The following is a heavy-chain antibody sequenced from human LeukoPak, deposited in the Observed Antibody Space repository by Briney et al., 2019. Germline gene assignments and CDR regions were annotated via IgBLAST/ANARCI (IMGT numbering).Heavy chain of an antibody. J-gene: IGHJ6*03. CDR3: ARNGVVVIEGYYYYYMDV. D-gene: IGHD3-22*01. CDR2: INPSGGRA. V-gene: IGHV1-46*01. Sequence: ASVKVSCKASGYTFTSYDINWVRQAPGQGLEWMGIINPSGGRASYAQKFQGRVTMTRDVSTSTVYMELSSLRSEDTAVYYCARNGVVVIEGYYYYYMDVWGKGTTVTVSS. CDR1: GYTFTSYD.